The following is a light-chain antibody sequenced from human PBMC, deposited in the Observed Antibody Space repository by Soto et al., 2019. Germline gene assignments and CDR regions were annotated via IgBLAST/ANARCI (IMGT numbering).Light chain of an antibody. CDR2: GTT. CDR3: QKYGSSPPT. J-gene: IGKJ4*01. Sequence: EIVLTQSPGTVSLSPGETASLSCRASQTISGSYLAWYQQKPGQAPRLLIYGTTSRATGVPDRFSGGGSGPAFTLTISGLEPEDFALYNCQKYGSSPPTFGGGTKVEIK. CDR1: QTISGSY. V-gene: IGKV3-20*01.